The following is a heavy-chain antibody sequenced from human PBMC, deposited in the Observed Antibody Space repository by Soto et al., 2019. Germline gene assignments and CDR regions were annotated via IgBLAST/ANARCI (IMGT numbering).Heavy chain of an antibody. D-gene: IGHD3-3*01. Sequence: SVKVSCKSSVYTSTSYDISWVRQAPGQGLEWMGWISAYNGNTNYAQKLQGRVTMTTDTSTSTAYMELRSLRSDDTAVYYCARDQKYDFWSGYWSFGMDVWGQGTTVTVSS. CDR2: ISAYNGNT. CDR3: ARDQKYDFWSGYWSFGMDV. CDR1: VYTSTSYD. V-gene: IGHV1-18*04. J-gene: IGHJ6*02.